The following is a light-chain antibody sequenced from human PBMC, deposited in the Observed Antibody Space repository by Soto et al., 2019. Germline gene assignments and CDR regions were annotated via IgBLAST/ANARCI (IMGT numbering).Light chain of an antibody. V-gene: IGKV3-15*01. CDR1: QSVSSN. Sequence: EIVMTQSPATLSVSPGERATLSCRASQSVSSNLAWYQQKPGQAPRLLIYGASTRATGIPARFSGSGSETEFILTIISLQSEDFAVYYCQQYNNWPPITFGQGTRLEIK. CDR3: QQYNNWPPIT. J-gene: IGKJ5*01. CDR2: GAS.